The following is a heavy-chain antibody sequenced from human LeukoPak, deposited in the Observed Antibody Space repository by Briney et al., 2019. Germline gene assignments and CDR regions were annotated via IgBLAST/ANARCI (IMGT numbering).Heavy chain of an antibody. CDR3: AKDRHPKLVSLTEDAFDI. D-gene: IGHD3-9*01. CDR2: ISNDGSKK. V-gene: IGHV3-30*18. Sequence: GGSLRLSCAASGFTFSSYGMHWVRQAPGKGLDWVAVISNDGSKKYYADSVKGRFTISRDNSKNTLSLQVSSLRAEDTAVYYCAKDRHPKLVSLTEDAFDIWGQGTMVTVSS. CDR1: GFTFSSYG. J-gene: IGHJ3*02.